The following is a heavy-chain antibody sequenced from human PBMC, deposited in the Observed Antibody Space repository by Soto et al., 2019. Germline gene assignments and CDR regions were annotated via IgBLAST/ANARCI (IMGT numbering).Heavy chain of an antibody. V-gene: IGHV4-31*03. CDR2: ISYSGST. CDR1: GGSISSGGYY. D-gene: IGHD3-22*01. J-gene: IGHJ4*02. Sequence: QVQLQESGPGLVKPSQTLSLTCTVSGGSISSGGYYWSWIRQHPGKGLEWIGYISYSGSTYYNPSLRSRVTIAVATSKNQFPLKLRSVTAADTAVYCCARAPYYDSCGYLGYIDYGGEETLDTVSS. CDR3: ARAPYYDSCGYLGYIDY.